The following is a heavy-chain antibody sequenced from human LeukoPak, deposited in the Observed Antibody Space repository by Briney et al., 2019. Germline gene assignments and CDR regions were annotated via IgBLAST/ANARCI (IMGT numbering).Heavy chain of an antibody. D-gene: IGHD1-1*01. CDR2: FDPEDGES. CDR3: ATDQRYNNNRQNDY. CDR1: GDTLTELS. J-gene: IGHJ4*02. V-gene: IGHV1-24*01. Sequence: GASVKVSRKVSGDTLTELSMHWVRQAPGKGLEWMGGFDPEDGESINAQKSQGRVTMTEDTSTDTAYMELSSLRSEDTAVYYCATDQRYNNNRQNDYWGQGTLVTVSS.